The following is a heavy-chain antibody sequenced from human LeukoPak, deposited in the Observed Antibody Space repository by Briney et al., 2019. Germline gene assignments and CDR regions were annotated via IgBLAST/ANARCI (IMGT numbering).Heavy chain of an antibody. Sequence: GASVKVSCKASGYTFTGYYMHWVRQAPGQGLEWMGWINPNSGGTNYAQKFQGRVTMTRDTSISTAYMELSRLRSDDTAVYYCARDQGELRFYYYAMDVWGQGTRVTVSS. CDR2: INPNSGGT. D-gene: IGHD1-26*01. CDR3: ARDQGELRFYYYAMDV. CDR1: GYTFTGYY. J-gene: IGHJ6*02. V-gene: IGHV1-2*02.